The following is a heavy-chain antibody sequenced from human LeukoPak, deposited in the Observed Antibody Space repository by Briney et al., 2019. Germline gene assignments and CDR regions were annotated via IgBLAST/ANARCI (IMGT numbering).Heavy chain of an antibody. D-gene: IGHD6-13*01. V-gene: IGHV3-33*01. Sequence: PGGSLRLSCAASGFTFSTYGIHWVRQAPGKGLEWVAVIWNDGSNKFYADSVKGRFTISRDNSKNTLYLQMNSLRAEDTAVYYCARVLIAAAVYYFDYWGQGTLVTVSS. J-gene: IGHJ4*02. CDR1: GFTFSTYG. CDR2: IWNDGSNK. CDR3: ARVLIAAAVYYFDY.